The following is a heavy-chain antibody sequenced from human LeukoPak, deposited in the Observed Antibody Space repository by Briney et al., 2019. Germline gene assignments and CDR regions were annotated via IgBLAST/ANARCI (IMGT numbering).Heavy chain of an antibody. J-gene: IGHJ5*02. CDR3: ARSLKGWFDP. D-gene: IGHD4/OR15-4a*01. CDR2: IYHSGST. CDR1: GGSISGGGYS. V-gene: IGHV4-30-2*01. Sequence: SETLSLTCAVSGGSISGGGYSWSWIRQPPGKGLEWIGYIYHSGSTYYNPSLKSRVTISVDRSKNQFSLKLSSVTAADTAVYYCARSLKGWFDPWGQGTLVTVSS.